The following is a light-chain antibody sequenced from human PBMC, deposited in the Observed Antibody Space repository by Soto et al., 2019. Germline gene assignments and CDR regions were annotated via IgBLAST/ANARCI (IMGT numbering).Light chain of an antibody. CDR1: SSDVGGDNA. CDR3: CSYGGGITLYV. V-gene: IGLV2-14*03. Sequence: QSALTQPASLSGSPGQSVTISCTGSSSDVGGDNAVSWYQQHPGQAPKVIIFDVSSRPSGVSSRFSGSKSGNTASLTISGLQSEDVANYYCCSYGGGITLYVFGAGTKLTVL. J-gene: IGLJ1*01. CDR2: DVS.